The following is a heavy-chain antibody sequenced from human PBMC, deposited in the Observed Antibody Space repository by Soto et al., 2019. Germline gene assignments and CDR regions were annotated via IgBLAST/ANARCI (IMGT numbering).Heavy chain of an antibody. D-gene: IGHD5-12*01. CDR2: IYYSGST. Sequence: PAETLSLTCTVSGGSVSSGSYYWSWIRQPPGKGLEWIGYIYYSGSTNYNPSLKSRVTISVDTSKNQFPLKLSSVTAADTAVYYCASESVEMATSGWGQGTLVTVSS. CDR1: GGSVSSGSYY. V-gene: IGHV4-61*01. CDR3: ASESVEMATSG. J-gene: IGHJ4*02.